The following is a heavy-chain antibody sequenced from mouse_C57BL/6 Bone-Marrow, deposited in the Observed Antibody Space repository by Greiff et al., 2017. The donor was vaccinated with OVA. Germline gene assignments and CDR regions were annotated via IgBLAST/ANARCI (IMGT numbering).Heavy chain of an antibody. CDR1: GFTFSDYG. J-gene: IGHJ4*01. CDR2: ISSGSSTI. CDR3: AIGRAMDY. Sequence: EVKLMESGGGLVKPGGSLKLSCAASGFTFSDYGMHWVRQAPEKGLEWVAYISSGSSTIYYADTVKGRFTISRDNAKNTLFLQMTSLRSEDTAMYYCAIGRAMDYWGQGTSVTVSS. V-gene: IGHV5-17*01.